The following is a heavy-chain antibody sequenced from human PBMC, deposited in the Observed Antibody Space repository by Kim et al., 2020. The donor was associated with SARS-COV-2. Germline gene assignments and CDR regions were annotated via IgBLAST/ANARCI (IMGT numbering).Heavy chain of an antibody. J-gene: IGHJ4*02. D-gene: IGHD3-3*01. Sequence: ASVKVSCKASGYTFTTYGISWVRQAPGQGLEWMGWIRGSNGDTNFAQNLHGRVTVTKDTFTKTDYMELRSLGSDDRSIYYCARDNAFGVHGMEYWGQGTLVTVSS. CDR3: ARDNAFGVHGMEY. CDR2: IRGSNGDT. CDR1: GYTFTTYG. V-gene: IGHV1-18*01.